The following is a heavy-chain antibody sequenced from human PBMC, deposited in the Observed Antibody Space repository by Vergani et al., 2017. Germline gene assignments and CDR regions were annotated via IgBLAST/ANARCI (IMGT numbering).Heavy chain of an antibody. CDR2: IRYSGPT. Sequence: QLQLHKSGPGLVKPSETLSLTCTLSGGSISSSSHFWGWVRQSPGNGLEWVGSIRYSGPTYYNLPLQSRTTISLDTSKNQFSLKLSSVTAADTAVYYCARNPYCGGDCYSDAFDIWGQGTMVTVSS. D-gene: IGHD2-21*02. CDR3: ARNPYCGGDCYSDAFDI. J-gene: IGHJ3*02. V-gene: IGHV4-39*07. CDR1: GGSISSSSHF.